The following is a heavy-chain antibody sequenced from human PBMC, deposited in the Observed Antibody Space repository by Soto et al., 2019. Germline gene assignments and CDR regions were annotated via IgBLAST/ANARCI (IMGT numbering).Heavy chain of an antibody. D-gene: IGHD6-13*01. CDR1: GGTFSSYA. CDR2: IIPIFGTA. CDR3: ARGAGWGSSHNWFDP. J-gene: IGHJ5*02. Sequence: GASVKVSCKASGGTFSSYAISWVRQAPGQGLEWMGGIIPIFGTANYAQKFQGRVTITADESTSTAYMELSSLRSEDTAVYYCARGAGWGSSHNWFDPWGQGTLVTVSS. V-gene: IGHV1-69*13.